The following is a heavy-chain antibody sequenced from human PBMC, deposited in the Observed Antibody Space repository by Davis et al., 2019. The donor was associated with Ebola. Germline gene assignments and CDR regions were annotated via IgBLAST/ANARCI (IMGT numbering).Heavy chain of an antibody. CDR3: ASPSGGGDDAFDI. J-gene: IGHJ3*02. CDR1: GYTFTSYG. Sequence: ASVKVSCKASGYTFTSYGISWVRQATGQGLEWMGWMNPNSGNTGYAKKFQGRVTMTRNTSISTAYMELSSLRSEDTAVYYCASPSGGGDDAFDIWGQGTMVTVSS. V-gene: IGHV1-8*02. D-gene: IGHD2-21*01. CDR2: MNPNSGNT.